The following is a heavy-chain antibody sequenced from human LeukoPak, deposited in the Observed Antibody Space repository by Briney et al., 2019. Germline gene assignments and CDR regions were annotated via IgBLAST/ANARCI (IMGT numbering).Heavy chain of an antibody. J-gene: IGHJ4*02. CDR2: IYYSGST. D-gene: IGHD3-10*01. V-gene: IGHV4-31*03. Sequence: PSRTLSLTCTVSGGSISSGGYYWSWIRQHPGKGLEWIGYIYYSGSTYYNPSLKSRVTISVDTSKNQFSLKLSSVTAADTAVYYCARDTPRFGELAHWGQGTLVTASS. CDR3: ARDTPRFGELAH. CDR1: GGSISSGGYY.